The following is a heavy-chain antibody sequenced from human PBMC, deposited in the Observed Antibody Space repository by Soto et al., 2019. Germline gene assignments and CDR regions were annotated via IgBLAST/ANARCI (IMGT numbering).Heavy chain of an antibody. V-gene: IGHV1-18*04. CDR3: AREGILGLFDAYDL. Sequence: PLASVKVSCKASVFTSSGISWVRQAPGQRLEWMGWISTHNGNTIYAQKFQGRVIMTMDTSTTTVYMELRSLRPDDTAVYLCAREGILGLFDAYDLWGQGTMVTVSS. CDR1: VFTSSG. D-gene: IGHD3-3*01. J-gene: IGHJ3*01. CDR2: ISTHNGNT.